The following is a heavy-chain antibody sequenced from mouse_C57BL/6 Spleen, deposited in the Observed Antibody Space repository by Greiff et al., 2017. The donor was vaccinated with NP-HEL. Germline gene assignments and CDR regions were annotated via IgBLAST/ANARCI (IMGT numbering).Heavy chain of an antibody. V-gene: IGHV1-64*01. CDR1: GYTFTSYW. CDR3: ALHYYGSRDWYFDV. J-gene: IGHJ1*03. CDR2: IHPNSGST. D-gene: IGHD1-1*01. Sequence: QVQLQQPGAELVKPGASVKLSCKASGYTFTSYWMHWVKQRPGQGLEWIGMIHPNSGSTNYNEKFKSKATLTVDKSSSTAYMQLSSLTSEDSAVYYWALHYYGSRDWYFDVWGTGTTVTVSS.